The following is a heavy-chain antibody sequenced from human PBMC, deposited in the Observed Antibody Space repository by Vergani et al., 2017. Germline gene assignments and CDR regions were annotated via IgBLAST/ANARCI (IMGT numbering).Heavy chain of an antibody. J-gene: IGHJ4*02. D-gene: IGHD3-10*01. V-gene: IGHV1-2*02. CDR3: ARRVRGVLLL. CDR2: INPNSGGT. CDR1: GYTFTGYY. Sequence: QVQLVQSGAEVKKPGASVKVSCKASGYTFTGYYMHWVRQAPGQGLEWMGWINPNSGGTNYNPSLKSRVTISVDTSKNQFSLKLSSVTAADTAVYYCARRVRGVLLLWGQGTLVTVSS.